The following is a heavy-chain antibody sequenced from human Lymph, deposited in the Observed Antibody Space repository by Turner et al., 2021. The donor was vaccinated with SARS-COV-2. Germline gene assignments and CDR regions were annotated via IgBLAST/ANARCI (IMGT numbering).Heavy chain of an antibody. Sequence: QLQLQESGPGLVKPSETLSLTCPVSGGSISSSSYYWGWIRQPPGKGLEWIGSISYSGSTDYNPSLKSRVTISVDTSKNHFSLKLSSVTAADTALYYCAIRRWLRGPIDYWGQGTLVTVSS. CDR2: ISYSGST. CDR1: GGSISSSSYY. J-gene: IGHJ4*02. V-gene: IGHV4-39*02. D-gene: IGHD5-12*01. CDR3: AIRRWLRGPIDY.